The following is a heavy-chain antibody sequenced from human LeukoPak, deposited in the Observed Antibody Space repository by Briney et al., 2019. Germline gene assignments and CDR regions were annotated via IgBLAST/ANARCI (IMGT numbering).Heavy chain of an antibody. CDR1: GGSISSYY. D-gene: IGHD3-3*01. J-gene: IGHJ4*02. Sequence: SETLSLTCTVSGGSISSYYWSWIRQPPGKGLQWIGYIYTSGSTNYNPSLKSRVTISVDTSKNQFSLKLSSVTAADTAVYYCSGSGTDFWSGIDYWGQGTLVTVSS. V-gene: IGHV4-4*09. CDR2: IYTSGST. CDR3: SGSGTDFWSGIDY.